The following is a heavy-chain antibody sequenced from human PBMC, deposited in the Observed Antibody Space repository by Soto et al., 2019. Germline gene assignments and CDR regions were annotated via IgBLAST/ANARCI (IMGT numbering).Heavy chain of an antibody. V-gene: IGHV3-23*01. D-gene: IGHD6-19*01. CDR3: AKADGEQWLVPHLDN. CDR1: GFNFKKFA. J-gene: IGHJ4*02. CDR2: ISCCGGST. Sequence: ESVGGVVQPGGSLRLPCVASGFNFKKFAMACVRQAPGEGLEWVSGISCCGGSTSYADSVKGRFSIARYDSKNTLSLQMNSLRVEDTAQYYCAKADGEQWLVPHLDNWGQGTLVTVS.